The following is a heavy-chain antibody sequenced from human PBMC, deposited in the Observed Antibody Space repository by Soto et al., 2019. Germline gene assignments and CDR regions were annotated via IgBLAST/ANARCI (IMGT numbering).Heavy chain of an antibody. CDR1: GFTFSSYA. D-gene: IGHD3-10*01. CDR3: AKDTYYYGSGSYYSHYYHHGMGV. CDR2: ISGSGGSA. V-gene: IGHV3-23*01. Sequence: GGSLRLSCPASGFTFSSYAMSWVRQAPGKGLEWVSAISGSGGSAYYADSVKGRFTISRDNSKNTLYLQMNSLRAEDTAVYYCAKDTYYYGSGSYYSHYYHHGMGVWGQGTTVTGSS. J-gene: IGHJ6*01.